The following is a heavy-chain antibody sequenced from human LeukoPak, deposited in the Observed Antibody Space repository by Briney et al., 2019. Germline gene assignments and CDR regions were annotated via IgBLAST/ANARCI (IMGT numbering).Heavy chain of an antibody. CDR1: GFTFSNYG. J-gene: IGHJ6*03. CDR3: ARHQTAWGGLSYYYYMDV. D-gene: IGHD3-16*01. CDR2: ISYDESDK. Sequence: PGGSLRLSCAASGFTFSNYGMHWVRQAPGKGLEWVAVISYDESDKYYADSVKGRFTISRDNSKNTLYLQMNSLRPEDTAVYYCARHQTAWGGLSYYYYMDVWGKGTTVTVSS. V-gene: IGHV3-30*03.